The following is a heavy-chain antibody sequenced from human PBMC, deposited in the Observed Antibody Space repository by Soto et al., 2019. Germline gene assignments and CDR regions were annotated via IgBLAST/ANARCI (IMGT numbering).Heavy chain of an antibody. J-gene: IGHJ4*02. CDR1: GGSISSSSYY. D-gene: IGHD6-19*01. Sequence: PSETLSLTCTVSGGSISSSSYYWGWIRQPPGKGLEWIGSIYYSGSTYYNPSLKSRVTISVDTSKNQFSLKLSSVTAADTAVYYCARLWDIAVAGSFDYWGQGTLVTVSS. V-gene: IGHV4-39*01. CDR3: ARLWDIAVAGSFDY. CDR2: IYYSGST.